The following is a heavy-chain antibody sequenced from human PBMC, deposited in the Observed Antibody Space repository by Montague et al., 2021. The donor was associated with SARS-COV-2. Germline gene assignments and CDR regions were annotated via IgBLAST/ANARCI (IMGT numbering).Heavy chain of an antibody. Sequence: SGTLSLTCTVSGGSISSYYWSWIRQPPGKGLEWIGYIYYSGSTNYNPSLKSRVTISVDTSKNQFSLKLSSVTAADTAVYYCARDFPRWLQFDPYFDYWGQGTLVTVSS. CDR2: IYYSGST. CDR3: ARDFPRWLQFDPYFDY. J-gene: IGHJ4*02. D-gene: IGHD5-24*01. V-gene: IGHV4-59*01. CDR1: GGSISSYY.